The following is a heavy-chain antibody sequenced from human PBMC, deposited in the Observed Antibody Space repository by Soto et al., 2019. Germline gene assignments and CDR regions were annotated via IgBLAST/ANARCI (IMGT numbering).Heavy chain of an antibody. J-gene: IGHJ6*03. V-gene: IGHV3-23*01. D-gene: IGHD3-3*01. CDR1: GFTFSSYA. Sequence: SGGSLRLSYAASGFTFSSYAMSWVRQAPGKGLEWVSAISGSGGSTYYADSVKGRFTISRDNSKNTLYLQMNSLRAEDTAVYYCAKAEWLLRDYYYYMDVWGKGTTVTVSS. CDR3: AKAEWLLRDYYYYMDV. CDR2: ISGSGGST.